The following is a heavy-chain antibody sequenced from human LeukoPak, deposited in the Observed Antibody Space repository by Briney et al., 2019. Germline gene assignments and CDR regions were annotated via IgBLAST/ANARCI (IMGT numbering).Heavy chain of an antibody. V-gene: IGHV4-34*01. J-gene: IGHJ4*02. D-gene: IGHD3-3*01. CDR3: ARGKITIFGVVTPVDY. CDR1: GGSFSGYY. CDR2: INHSGST. Sequence: SSETLSLTCAVYGGSFSGYYWSWIRQPPGKGLEWVGEINHSGSTNYNPSLKSRVTISVDTSKNQFSLKLGSVTAADAAVYYCARGKITIFGVVTPVDYWGQGTLVTVSS.